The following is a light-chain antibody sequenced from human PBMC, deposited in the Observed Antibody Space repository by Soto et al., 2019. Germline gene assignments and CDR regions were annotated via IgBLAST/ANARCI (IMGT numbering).Light chain of an antibody. CDR1: QSISSW. J-gene: IGKJ1*01. V-gene: IGKV1-5*03. CDR3: QQYNAYPWT. CDR2: KAS. Sequence: DIQMTQSPSTLSASVGDRVTITCRASQSISSWLAWYQQKPGKAPKLLIYKASTLESGVPSKFSGSGSGTEFSLNISSLQPEDFATYYCQQYNAYPWTFGQGTKVDVK.